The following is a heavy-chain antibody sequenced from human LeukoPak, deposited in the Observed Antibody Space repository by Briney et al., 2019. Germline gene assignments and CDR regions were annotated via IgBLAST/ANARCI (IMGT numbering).Heavy chain of an antibody. Sequence: GESLKISCKGSGNSFTSYWIGWVRQMPGKGLEWMGIIYPGDSDTRYSPSFQGQVTISADKSISTTYLQWSSLKASDTAMYYCARQRDSSGWYWGAFDIWGQGTMVTVSS. D-gene: IGHD6-19*01. V-gene: IGHV5-51*01. CDR3: ARQRDSSGWYWGAFDI. CDR2: IYPGDSDT. CDR1: GNSFTSYW. J-gene: IGHJ3*02.